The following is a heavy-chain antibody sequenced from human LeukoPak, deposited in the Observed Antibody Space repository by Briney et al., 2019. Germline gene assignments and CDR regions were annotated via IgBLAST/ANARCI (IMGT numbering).Heavy chain of an antibody. D-gene: IGHD7-27*01. CDR3: AGDNNWGYSDDAFDI. Sequence: PSQTLSLTCTVSGGSISSGSYYWSWIRQPAGKGLEWIGRIYTSGSTNYNPSLKSRVTISVDTSKNQFSLKLSSVTAADTAVYYCAGDNNWGYSDDAFDIWGQGTMVTVSS. CDR1: GGSISSGSYY. V-gene: IGHV4-61*02. CDR2: IYTSGST. J-gene: IGHJ3*02.